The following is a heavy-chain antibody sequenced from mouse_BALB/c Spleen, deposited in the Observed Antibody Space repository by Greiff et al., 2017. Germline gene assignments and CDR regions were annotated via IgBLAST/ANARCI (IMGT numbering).Heavy chain of an antibody. CDR1: GYSITSDYA. V-gene: IGHV3-2*02. J-gene: IGHJ4*01. CDR2: ISYSGST. Sequence: EVKLMESGPGLVKPSQSLSLTCTVTGYSITSDYAWNWIRQFPGNKLEWMGYISYSGSTSYNPSLKSRISITRDTSKNQFFLQLNSVTTEDTATYYCARLYGNPPTYYYAMDYWGQGTSVTVSS. CDR3: ARLYGNPPTYYYAMDY. D-gene: IGHD2-1*01.